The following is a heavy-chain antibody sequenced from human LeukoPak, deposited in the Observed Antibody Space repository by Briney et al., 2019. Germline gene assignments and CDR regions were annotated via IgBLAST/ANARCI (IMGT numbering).Heavy chain of an antibody. CDR2: ISGSGGST. CDR3: AKDCSSTSCYYFDY. Sequence: GGSLRLSCAASGFTFSSYAMSWVRQAPGKGLEWVSAISGSGGSTYYADSVKGRFTISRDNSKNTLYLQMNSLRAEDTAVYYRAKDCSSTSCYYFDYWGQGTLVTVSS. D-gene: IGHD2-2*01. CDR1: GFTFSSYA. V-gene: IGHV3-23*01. J-gene: IGHJ4*02.